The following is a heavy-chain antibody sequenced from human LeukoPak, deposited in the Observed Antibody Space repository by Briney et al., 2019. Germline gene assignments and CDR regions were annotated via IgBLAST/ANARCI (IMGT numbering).Heavy chain of an antibody. J-gene: IGHJ4*02. V-gene: IGHV4-4*07. D-gene: IGHD2-2*02. CDR2: IYTSGST. CDR1: GGSISSYY. Sequence: SETLSLTCTVSGGSISSYYWSWIRQPAGKGLEWIGRIYTSGSTNYNPSLKSRVTMSIDTSKNQFSLNLSSVTAADTAIYYCARGPMGYCTSTNCYNFDYWGQGTLVTVSS. CDR3: ARGPMGYCTSTNCYNFDY.